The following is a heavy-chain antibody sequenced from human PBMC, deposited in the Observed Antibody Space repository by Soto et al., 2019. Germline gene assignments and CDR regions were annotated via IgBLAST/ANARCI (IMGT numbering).Heavy chain of an antibody. Sequence: SETLSLTCTVSGGSISSYYWSWIRQPPGKGLEWIGYIYYSGSTNYNPSLKSRVTISVDTSKNQFSLKLSSVTAADTAVYYCARVRGYDLDYYYYYMDVWGKGTTVTVSS. J-gene: IGHJ6*03. CDR3: ARVRGYDLDYYYYYMDV. V-gene: IGHV4-59*01. CDR2: IYYSGST. CDR1: GGSISSYY. D-gene: IGHD5-12*01.